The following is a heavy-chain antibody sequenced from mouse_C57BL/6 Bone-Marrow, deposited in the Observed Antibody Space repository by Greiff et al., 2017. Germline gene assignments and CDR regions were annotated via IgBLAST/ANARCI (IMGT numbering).Heavy chain of an antibody. CDR3: TTYGGYYVDY. J-gene: IGHJ2*01. CDR1: GFNIKDDY. V-gene: IGHV14-4*01. CDR2: IDPENGDT. D-gene: IGHD1-1*02. Sequence: VQLKQSGAELVRPGASVKLSCTASGFNIKDDYMHWVKQRPEQGLEWIGWIDPENGDTEYASKFQGKATITADTSSNTAYLQLSSLTSEDTAVYYCTTYGGYYVDYWGQGTTLTVSS.